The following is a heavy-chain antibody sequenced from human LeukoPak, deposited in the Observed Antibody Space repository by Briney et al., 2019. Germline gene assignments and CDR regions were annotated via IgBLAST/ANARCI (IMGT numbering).Heavy chain of an antibody. D-gene: IGHD5/OR15-5a*01. CDR2: ISFDGSNE. Sequence: GRSLRLSCSASGFTFSSYAVHWARQAPGKGLEWVAVISFDGSNEYYTDSVKGRFTISRDNSKNTLYLQMNSLRAEDTAVYYCVRGLDDSVYAPFYYWGQGTLVTVSS. CDR1: GFTFSSYA. CDR3: VRGLDDSVYAPFYY. J-gene: IGHJ4*02. V-gene: IGHV3-30*04.